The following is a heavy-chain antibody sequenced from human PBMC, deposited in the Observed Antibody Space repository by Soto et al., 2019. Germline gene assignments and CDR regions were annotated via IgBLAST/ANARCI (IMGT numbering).Heavy chain of an antibody. CDR1: GFTCSFCA. D-gene: IGHD3-22*01. V-gene: IGHV3-23*01. CDR2: IRGSGGDT. Sequence: EVPLLESGGGLVQPGGSLRLSCAASGFTCSFCAMNWVRQAPGKGLEWVSSIRGSGGDTYYADSVRGRFTISRDNSNNPLFLQMNSVRVEDTAVYYCVTGHSDSYSYFDYWGQGTLVTVSP. J-gene: IGHJ4*02. CDR3: VTGHSDSYSYFDY.